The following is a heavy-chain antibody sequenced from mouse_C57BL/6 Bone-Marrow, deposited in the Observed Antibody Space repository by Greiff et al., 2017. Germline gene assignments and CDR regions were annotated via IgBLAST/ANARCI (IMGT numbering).Heavy chain of an antibody. CDR2: IYPRSGNT. CDR1: GYTFTSYG. V-gene: IGHV1-81*01. Sequence: VQLQQSGAELARPGASVKLSCKASGYTFTSYGISWVKQRTGQGLEWIGEIYPRSGNTYYNEKFKGKATLTADKSSSTAYMELRSLTSEDSAVYVCARCLCRYYGSSAWFAYWGQGTLVTVSA. D-gene: IGHD1-1*01. J-gene: IGHJ3*01. CDR3: ARCLCRYYGSSAWFAY.